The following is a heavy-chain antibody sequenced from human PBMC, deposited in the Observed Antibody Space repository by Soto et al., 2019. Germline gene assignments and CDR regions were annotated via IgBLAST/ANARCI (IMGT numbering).Heavy chain of an antibody. CDR1: GFTFSSYA. Sequence: EVQLLESGGGLVQPGGSLRLSCAASGFTFSSYAMSWVRQAPGKGLEWVSAISGSGGSTYYADSVKGRFTISRDNSKNTLYLQMNSLRAEDTAVYYCSKDNDRYGDSYGWGQGTLVTVSS. J-gene: IGHJ4*02. V-gene: IGHV3-23*01. CDR3: SKDNDRYGDSYG. CDR2: ISGSGGST. D-gene: IGHD4-17*01.